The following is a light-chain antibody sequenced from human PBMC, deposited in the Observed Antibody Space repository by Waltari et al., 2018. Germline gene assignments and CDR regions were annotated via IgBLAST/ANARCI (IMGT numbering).Light chain of an antibody. CDR3: QQRSNWPRT. CDR1: QSVSSY. J-gene: IGKJ1*01. CDR2: AVS. V-gene: IGKV3-11*01. Sequence: EIVLTQSPATLSLSPGERATLSCRASQSVSSYLAWYQQKPGQAPRLLIYAVSTRATGIPARFSGSGSGTDFPLTISSLEPEDFAVYYCQQRSNWPRTFGQGTKVEIK.